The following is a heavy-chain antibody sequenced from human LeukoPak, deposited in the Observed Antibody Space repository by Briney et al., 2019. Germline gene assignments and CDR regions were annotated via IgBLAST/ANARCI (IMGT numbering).Heavy chain of an antibody. CDR2: IHFSGNT. CDR1: GGSISRYY. CDR3: AGYYYGSGSFYLDP. Sequence: SETLSLTCTGSGGSISRYYWSWIRQPPGKGLEWIGYIHFSGNTNYNPSLKSRVTISLDTAKNEFSLKLSSVTAADTAVYYCAGYYYGSGSFYLDPWGQGTLVTVSS. J-gene: IGHJ5*02. V-gene: IGHV4-59*01. D-gene: IGHD3-10*01.